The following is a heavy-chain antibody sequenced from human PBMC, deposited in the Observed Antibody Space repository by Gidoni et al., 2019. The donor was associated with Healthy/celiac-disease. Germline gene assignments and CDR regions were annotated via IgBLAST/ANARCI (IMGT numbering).Heavy chain of an antibody. CDR1: GGSISSSSYY. D-gene: IGHD2-15*01. J-gene: IGHJ3*02. CDR3: ARQIVVVVAATRYDAFDI. Sequence: QLQLQESGPGLVKPSETLSLTCTVSGGSISSSSYYWGWIRQPPGKGLEWIGSIYYSGSTYYNPSLKSRVTISVDTSKNQFSLKLSSVTAADTAVYYCARQIVVVVAATRYDAFDIWGQGTMVTVSS. CDR2: IYYSGST. V-gene: IGHV4-39*01.